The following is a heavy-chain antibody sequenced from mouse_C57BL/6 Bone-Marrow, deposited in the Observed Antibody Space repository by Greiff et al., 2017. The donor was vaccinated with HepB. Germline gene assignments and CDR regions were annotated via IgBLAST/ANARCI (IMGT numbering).Heavy chain of an antibody. D-gene: IGHD2-4*01. J-gene: IGHJ3*01. Sequence: VQLQQSGPELVKPGASVKISCKASGYTFTDYYMNWVKQSHGKSLEWIGDINPNNGGTSYNQKFKGKATLTVDKSSSTAYMELRSLTSEDSAVYYCARNYDHDGFAYWGQGTLVTVSA. CDR1: GYTFTDYY. V-gene: IGHV1-26*01. CDR2: INPNNGGT. CDR3: ARNYDHDGFAY.